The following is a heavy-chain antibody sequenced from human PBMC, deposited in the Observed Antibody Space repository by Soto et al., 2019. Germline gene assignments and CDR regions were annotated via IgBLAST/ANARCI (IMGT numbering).Heavy chain of an antibody. J-gene: IGHJ4*02. CDR2: ISASGGST. Sequence: PGGSLRLSCAASGITLSRYAMSWVRQAPGKGPEWVSGISASGGSTSYADSVKGRFTISRDNSKNTLYLQMNSLRADDTAVYHCAKGQNSGTYRFYFDYWGQGALVTVSS. D-gene: IGHD1-26*01. V-gene: IGHV3-23*01. CDR3: AKGQNSGTYRFYFDY. CDR1: GITLSRYA.